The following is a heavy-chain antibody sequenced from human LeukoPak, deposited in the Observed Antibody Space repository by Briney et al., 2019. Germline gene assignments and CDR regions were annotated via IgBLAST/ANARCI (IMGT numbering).Heavy chain of an antibody. V-gene: IGHV4-4*02. D-gene: IGHD3-16*01. CDR1: GCSISSSNW. J-gene: IGHJ4*02. CDR3: LRGIGAFCPFGY. CDR2: ISLIGET. Sequence: PAVTLSLTCGVSGCSISSSNWLRWVREPAGQGLGLISEISLIGETNYNPALNGLVTMSPDESRNQLSLGLTSVTAADTAISYCLRGIGAFCPFGYWGQGTLVIVPP.